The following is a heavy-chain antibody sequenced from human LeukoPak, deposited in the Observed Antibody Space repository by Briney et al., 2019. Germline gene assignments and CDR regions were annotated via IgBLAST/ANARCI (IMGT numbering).Heavy chain of an antibody. CDR2: INPNSGGT. V-gene: IGHV1-2*02. D-gene: IGHD3-10*01. CDR1: GYTFTGYY. J-gene: IGHJ4*02. Sequence: ASVKVSCKASGYTFTGYYMHWVRQAPGQGLEWTGWINPNSGGTNYAQKFQGRVTMTRDTSISTAYMELSRLRSDDTAVYYCAREAPIFDSGSYYKSLGYWGQGTLVTVSS. CDR3: AREAPIFDSGSYYKSLGY.